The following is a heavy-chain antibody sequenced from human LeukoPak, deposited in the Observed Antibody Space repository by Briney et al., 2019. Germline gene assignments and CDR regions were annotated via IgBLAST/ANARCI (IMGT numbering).Heavy chain of an antibody. Sequence: PGGSLRLSCAASGFTFSDYYMGWIRQAPGKGLEWVSYISSSGSTIYYADSVKGRFTISRDNAKDSLYLQMNSLRAEDTAVYYCAREYCSGGSCFSAFDIWGQGTMVTVSS. V-gene: IGHV3-11*01. CDR1: GFTFSDYY. CDR2: ISSSGSTI. D-gene: IGHD2-15*01. J-gene: IGHJ3*02. CDR3: AREYCSGGSCFSAFDI.